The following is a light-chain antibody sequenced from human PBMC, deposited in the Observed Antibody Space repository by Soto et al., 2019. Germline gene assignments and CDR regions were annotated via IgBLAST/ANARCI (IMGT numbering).Light chain of an antibody. CDR1: SRDVGRYNL. Sequence: QSALTQPASVSGSPGQSITISCTGTSRDVGRYNLVSWYQQHPGKAPKLMIYEVTKRPSGVSHRFSGSKSGTTASLTIPGLQAEDEADYYCCSYAGIYVFGSGTKVTVL. CDR3: CSYAGIYV. J-gene: IGLJ1*01. CDR2: EVT. V-gene: IGLV2-23*02.